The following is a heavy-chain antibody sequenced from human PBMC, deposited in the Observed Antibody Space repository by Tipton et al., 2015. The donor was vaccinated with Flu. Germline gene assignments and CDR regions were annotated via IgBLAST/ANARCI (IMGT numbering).Heavy chain of an antibody. CDR2: IGSTGDT. CDR1: GFTFSTYD. D-gene: IGHD3-16*01. V-gene: IGHV3-13*01. Sequence: GSLRLSCAASGFTFSTYDMHWVRRSAGRGLEWVSGIGSTGDTYYSDSVKGRFTISRENAKNSLYLHMNSLRPEDTAVYYCAKGDNSPGDYWGQGTLVTVSS. J-gene: IGHJ4*02. CDR3: AKGDNSPGDY.